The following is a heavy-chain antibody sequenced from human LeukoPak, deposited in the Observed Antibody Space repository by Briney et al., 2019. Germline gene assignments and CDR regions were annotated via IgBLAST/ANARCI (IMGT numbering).Heavy chain of an antibody. CDR3: ARLGSYSDH. CDR1: DGSINSYY. J-gene: IGHJ5*02. Sequence: SETLSLTCSVSDGSINSYYWSWMRQPPGKGLEWIGYIHSSGATHYNPSLKSRVTTSLDTSKNQFSLKLRSVTAADTAVYYCARLGSYSDHWGQGTLVTVSS. V-gene: IGHV4-4*09. CDR2: IHSSGAT. D-gene: IGHD1-26*01.